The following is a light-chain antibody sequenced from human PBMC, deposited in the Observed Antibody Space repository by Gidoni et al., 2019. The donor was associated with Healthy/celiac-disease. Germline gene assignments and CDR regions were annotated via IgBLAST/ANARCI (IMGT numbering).Light chain of an antibody. CDR3: QQYNSYSPET. J-gene: IGKJ1*01. CDR1: QSISSW. Sequence: DIQMTQSPSTLSASVGDRVTITCRASQSISSWLAWYQQKPGKAPKLLIYKASSIESGVPSRFSGSGCGTEFTLTISSLQPDDFATYYCQQYNSYSPETFGQGTKVEIK. V-gene: IGKV1-5*03. CDR2: KAS.